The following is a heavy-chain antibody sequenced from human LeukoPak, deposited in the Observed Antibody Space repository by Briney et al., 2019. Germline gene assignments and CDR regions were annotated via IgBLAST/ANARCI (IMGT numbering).Heavy chain of an antibody. J-gene: IGHJ4*02. CDR1: GFTFSGYS. Sequence: GGSLRLSCAASGFTFSGYSMNWVRQAPGKGLEWVSSISTSSVYIYYADSVKGRFTISRDNARNSLYLQMNSLRDEDTALYYCARAVTVFLDYWGQGTLVTVSS. CDR3: ARAVTVFLDY. D-gene: IGHD2-8*02. CDR2: ISTSSVYI. V-gene: IGHV3-21*01.